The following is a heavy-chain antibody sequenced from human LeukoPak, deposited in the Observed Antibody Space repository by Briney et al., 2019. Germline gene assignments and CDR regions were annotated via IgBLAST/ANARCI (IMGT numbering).Heavy chain of an antibody. Sequence: ASVKVSCKASGYTFNNYGLTWVRQAPGQGLEWMGWINTYTGYTKYAQKFQDRVTMITGDRVTMTTDTSTTTDYMEVRSLRSDDTAVYYCGRVSAVGGVSSFDYWGQGTLVTVSS. CDR2: INTYTGYT. J-gene: IGHJ4*02. V-gene: IGHV1-18*01. CDR1: GYTFNNYG. CDR3: GRVSAVGGVSSFDY. D-gene: IGHD2-8*02.